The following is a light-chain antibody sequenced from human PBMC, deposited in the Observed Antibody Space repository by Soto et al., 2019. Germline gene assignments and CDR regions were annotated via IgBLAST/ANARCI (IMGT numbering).Light chain of an antibody. J-gene: IGKJ1*01. CDR1: QTVSSRF. CDR3: QQYNNWLWT. V-gene: IGKV3-20*01. Sequence: EIVLTQSPGTLSLSPGERATLSCRASQTVSSRFLAWYQQKPGQAPRLLIYGASSRTTGIPDRFSGSGSGTEFTLTISSLQSEDFAVYYCQQYNNWLWTFGQGTKVDIK. CDR2: GAS.